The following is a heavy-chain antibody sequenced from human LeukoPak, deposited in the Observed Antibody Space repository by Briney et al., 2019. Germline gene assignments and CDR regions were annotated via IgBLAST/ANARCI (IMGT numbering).Heavy chain of an antibody. CDR2: IYYSGST. V-gene: IGHV4-39*07. Sequence: SETLSLTCTVPGGSISSSSYYWGWIRQPPGKGLEWIGSIYYSGSTYCNPSLKSRVTISLDTSKNQFSLKMSSVTAADTAVYYCARVGAGGFWSGQGGGFDYWGQGTLVTVSS. CDR3: ARVGAGGFWSGQGGGFDY. D-gene: IGHD3-3*01. CDR1: GGSISSSSYY. J-gene: IGHJ4*02.